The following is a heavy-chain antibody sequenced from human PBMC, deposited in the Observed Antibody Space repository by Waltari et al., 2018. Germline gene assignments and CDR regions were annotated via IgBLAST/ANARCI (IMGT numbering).Heavy chain of an antibody. D-gene: IGHD3-9*01. CDR1: GGSFSGYY. J-gene: IGHJ4*02. V-gene: IGHV4-34*01. CDR3: ARMVIRYFDWLHRGYYFDY. CDR2: INHSGST. Sequence: QVQLQQWGAGLLKPSETLSLTCAVYGGSFSGYYWSWIRQPPGKGLEWIGEINHSGSTNYNPSLKSRVTISVDTSKNQFSLKLSSVTAADTAVYYCARMVIRYFDWLHRGYYFDYWGQGTLVTVSS.